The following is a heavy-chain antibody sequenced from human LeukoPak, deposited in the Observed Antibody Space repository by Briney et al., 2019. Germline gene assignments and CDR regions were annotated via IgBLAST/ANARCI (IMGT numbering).Heavy chain of an antibody. V-gene: IGHV4-30-4*08. CDR3: ARGLTTALTAFDY. J-gene: IGHJ4*02. CDR1: GGSFSGYY. Sequence: SETLSLTCAVYGGSFSGYYWSWIRQPPGKGLEWIGYIYYSGSTYYDPSLKSRITISVDTSKNQFSLKLSSVTAADTAVYYCARGLTTALTAFDYWGQGTLVTVSS. D-gene: IGHD4-11*01. CDR2: IYYSGST.